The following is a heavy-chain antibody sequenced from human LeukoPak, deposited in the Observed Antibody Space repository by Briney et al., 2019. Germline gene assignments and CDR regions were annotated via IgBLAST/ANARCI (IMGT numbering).Heavy chain of an antibody. V-gene: IGHV3-11*05. J-gene: IGHJ4*02. Sequence: PGGSLRLSCAGSGFIFSDFYINWIRQSPGKGLEWLAYISPDGSYTTYGDSVKGRFVISRDNAKNPVSLQMNSLGVEDTAVYFCASDQVSGVFDYWGQGARVTVS. CDR3: ASDQVSGVFDY. CDR1: GFIFSDFY. D-gene: IGHD5/OR15-5a*01. CDR2: ISPDGSYT.